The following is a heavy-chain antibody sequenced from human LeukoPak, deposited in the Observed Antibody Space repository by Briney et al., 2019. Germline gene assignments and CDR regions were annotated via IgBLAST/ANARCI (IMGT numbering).Heavy chain of an antibody. CDR2: ISDTGNT. CDR1: GFTLSSYA. V-gene: IGHV3-23*01. Sequence: GGSLRLSCAASGFTLSSYAMSWARQAPGKGLEWVSAISDTGNTYHAASVKDRFNISRDSSKNTLFLQMNRLRPGDAAVYYCAKAPVTTSRGAFCYPFDHWGLRTLVTVSS. CDR3: AKAPVTTSRGAFCYPFDH. D-gene: IGHD3-22*01. J-gene: IGHJ4*02.